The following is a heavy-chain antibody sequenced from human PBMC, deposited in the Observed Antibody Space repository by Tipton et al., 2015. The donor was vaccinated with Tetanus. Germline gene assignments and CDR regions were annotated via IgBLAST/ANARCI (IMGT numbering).Heavy chain of an antibody. V-gene: IGHV3-11*04. CDR3: ARDSTYLFDY. J-gene: IGHJ4*02. CDR2: ISGTTRTI. D-gene: IGHD2-2*01. CDR1: GFSFSDFY. Sequence: GSLRLSCAASGFSFSDFYMSWIRHTPGKGLEWIAYISGTTRTIYYGDSVKGRFTVSRDNSKKSLYLQMNSLRAEDTAVYYCARDSTYLFDYWGQGTLVTVSS.